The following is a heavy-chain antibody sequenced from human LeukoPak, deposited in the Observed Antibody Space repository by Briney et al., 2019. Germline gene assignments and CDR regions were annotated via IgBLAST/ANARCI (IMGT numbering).Heavy chain of an antibody. V-gene: IGHV3-23*01. Sequence: PGGSLRLSCAASGFTFSSYAMSWVRQAPGKGLEWVSAISGSGGSTYHADSVKGRFTIPRDNSKNTLYLQMNGLRAEDTAVYYCAKDPRWGAARHPLDYWGQGTLVTVSS. CDR2: ISGSGGST. J-gene: IGHJ4*02. CDR1: GFTFSSYA. CDR3: AKDPRWGAARHPLDY. D-gene: IGHD6-6*01.